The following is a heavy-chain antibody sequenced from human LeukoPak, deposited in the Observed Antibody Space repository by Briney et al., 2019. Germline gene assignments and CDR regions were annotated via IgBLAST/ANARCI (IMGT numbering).Heavy chain of an antibody. CDR2: IYSGGST. J-gene: IGHJ4*02. Sequence: GGSLRLSCAASGFLFSRYWMSWVRQAPGKGLEWVSVIYSGGSTYYADSVKGRFTISRDNSKNTLYLQMNSLRAEDTAVYYCARAVGASFFDYWGQGTLVTVSS. CDR3: ARAVGASFFDY. V-gene: IGHV3-53*01. D-gene: IGHD1-26*01. CDR1: GFLFSRYW.